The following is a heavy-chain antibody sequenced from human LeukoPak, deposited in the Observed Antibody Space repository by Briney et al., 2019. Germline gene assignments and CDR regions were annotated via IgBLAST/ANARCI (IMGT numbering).Heavy chain of an antibody. J-gene: IGHJ5*02. Sequence: SETLSLTCTVSGYSISSGYYWAWIRQPPGKGLGCIGSPYHSGRIDYNPALKSRVTISVDTSKNQFSLKLTSVTAADTAIYYCAREVRSAWASFDPWGQGTLVTVS. CDR3: AREVRSAWASFDP. CDR2: PYHSGRI. D-gene: IGHD1-26*01. CDR1: GYSISSGYY. V-gene: IGHV4-38-2*02.